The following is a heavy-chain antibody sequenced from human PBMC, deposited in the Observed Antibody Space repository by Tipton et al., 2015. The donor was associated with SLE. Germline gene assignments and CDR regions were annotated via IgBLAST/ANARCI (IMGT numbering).Heavy chain of an antibody. CDR1: GGSISSYY. Sequence: TLSLTCTVSGGSISSYYWSWIRQPPGKGLEWIGYIYSSGYTNYNPPLKSRVTISLDTSKNQFSLRLTSVIAADTAVYYCARLHGYSYGLNWFDPWGQGTLISVSS. V-gene: IGHV4-59*12. CDR3: ARLHGYSYGLNWFDP. D-gene: IGHD5-18*01. J-gene: IGHJ5*02. CDR2: IYSSGYT.